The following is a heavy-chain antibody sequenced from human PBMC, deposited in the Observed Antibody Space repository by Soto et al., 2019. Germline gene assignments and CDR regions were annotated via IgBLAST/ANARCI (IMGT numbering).Heavy chain of an antibody. CDR1: GYSFTTYG. CDR3: AREGPAPYYYYGMDV. J-gene: IGHJ6*02. CDR2: ISGYNGNT. Sequence: VQLVQSRGEVKKPGASVKVSCKTSGYSFTTYGISWGRQAPGQGLEWMGWISGYNGNTNYAQKLQGRVTMTTDTSTSTAYMELRSLRSDDTAVYYCAREGPAPYYYYGMDVWGQGSTVTVSS. V-gene: IGHV1-18*01.